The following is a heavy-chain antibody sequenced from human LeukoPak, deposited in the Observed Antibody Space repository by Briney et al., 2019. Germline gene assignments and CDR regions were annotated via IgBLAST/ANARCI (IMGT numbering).Heavy chain of an antibody. D-gene: IGHD1-7*01. CDR1: GFTFSSYW. CDR2: IKQDGSEK. CDR3: ARVLTGTTYYYYGMDV. Sequence: GGSLRLSCAASGFTFSSYWMSWVRQAPGKGLEWVANIKQDGSEKYYVDSVKGRFTISRDSAKNSLYLQMNSLRAEDTAVYYCARVLTGTTYYYYGMDVWGQGTTVTVSS. J-gene: IGHJ6*02. V-gene: IGHV3-7*01.